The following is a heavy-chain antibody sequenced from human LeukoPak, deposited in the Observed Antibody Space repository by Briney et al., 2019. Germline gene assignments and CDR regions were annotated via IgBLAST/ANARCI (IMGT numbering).Heavy chain of an antibody. Sequence: ASVKVSCKASGGTFSSYAISWVRQAPGQGLEWMGWINPNSGGTNYAQKFQGRVTMTRDTSISTAYMELSRLRSDDTAVYYCARGLAVPFDYWGQGTLVTVSS. CDR1: GGTFSSYA. D-gene: IGHD6-19*01. CDR2: INPNSGGT. V-gene: IGHV1-2*02. CDR3: ARGLAVPFDY. J-gene: IGHJ4*02.